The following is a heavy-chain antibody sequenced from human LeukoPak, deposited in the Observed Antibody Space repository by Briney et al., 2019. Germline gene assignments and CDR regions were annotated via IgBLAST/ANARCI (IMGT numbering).Heavy chain of an antibody. Sequence: GGSLRLSCAASGFALSSHWMTWVRQVPGRGPEWVANVNRDGSETYYLDSVKGRFTISKDNAKNSLYLQMNSLRAEDTALYHCAKASAPVTRAQDNWFDPWGQGTLVTVSS. CDR1: GFALSSHW. J-gene: IGHJ5*02. CDR3: AKASAPVTRAQDNWFDP. CDR2: VNRDGSET. V-gene: IGHV3-7*03.